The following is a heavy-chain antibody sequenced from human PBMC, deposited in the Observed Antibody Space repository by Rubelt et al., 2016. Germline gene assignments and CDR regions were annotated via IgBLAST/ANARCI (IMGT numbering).Heavy chain of an antibody. CDR3: ARGIVGATRSSYYGMDV. CDR2: INHSGST. CDR1: GGSTTNYY. J-gene: IGHJ6*02. D-gene: IGHD1-26*01. Sequence: QVHLQESGPGLVKPSETLSLTCTVSGGSTTNYYWSWIRQPPGKGLEWIGEINHSGSTNYNPSLKSRVAISVDKSKNQFSLKLTSVTAADTAVYYCARGIVGATRSSYYGMDVWGQGTTVTVSS. V-gene: IGHV4-59*12.